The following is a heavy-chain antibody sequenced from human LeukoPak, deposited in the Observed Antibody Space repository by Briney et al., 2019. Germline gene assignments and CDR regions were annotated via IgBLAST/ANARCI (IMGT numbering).Heavy chain of an antibody. Sequence: GGSLRLSCAASGFTFSSYSMNWVRQAPGKGLEWVSSISSSSSYIYYADSVKGRFTISRDNAKNSLYLQMNSLRAEDTAVYYCARDLLPAAILLYFDYWGQGTLVTVSS. V-gene: IGHV3-21*01. J-gene: IGHJ4*02. CDR1: GFTFSSYS. CDR3: ARDLLPAAILLYFDY. D-gene: IGHD2-2*02. CDR2: ISSSSSYI.